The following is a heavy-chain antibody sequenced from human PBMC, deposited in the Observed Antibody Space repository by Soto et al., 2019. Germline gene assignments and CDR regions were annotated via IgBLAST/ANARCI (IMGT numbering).Heavy chain of an antibody. J-gene: IGHJ4*02. Sequence: ASVKVSCKASGYTFTSYYMHWVRQAHGQGLEWMGIINPSGGSTSYAQKFQGRVTMTRDTSTSTVYMELSSLRSEDTAVYYCARIKGRITIFGVVIIDTSDYWGPGTLVTVSS. CDR3: ARIKGRITIFGVVIIDTSDY. V-gene: IGHV1-46*01. D-gene: IGHD3-3*01. CDR1: GYTFTSYY. CDR2: INPSGGST.